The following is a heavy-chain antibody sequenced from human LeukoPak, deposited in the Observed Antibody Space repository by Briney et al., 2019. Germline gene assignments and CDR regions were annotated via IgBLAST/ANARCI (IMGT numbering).Heavy chain of an antibody. CDR3: ARDGGLLPDN. V-gene: IGHV3-74*01. CDR1: RFTLSTYW. J-gene: IGHJ4*02. CDR2: ISPDGCSR. Sequence: GGSLRLSRAPSRFTLSTYWMHWVRPPPGKGLMWVSRISPDGCSRRYAASAKGRCIISRDNAKNTLSLQMNSLTAADTAVYYCARDGGLLPDNWGKGTLVTVSS. D-gene: IGHD2-21*02.